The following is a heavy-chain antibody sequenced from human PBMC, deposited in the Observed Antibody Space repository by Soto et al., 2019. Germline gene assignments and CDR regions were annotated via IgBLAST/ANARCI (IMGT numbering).Heavy chain of an antibody. CDR3: ARDLGSPLPYSC. Sequence: QVQLVQSGAEVKKPGASVKVSCKASGYTFTSYYMHWVRQAPGQGLEWMGIINPSGGSTSYAQKFQGRITMTRDTSTSTVYMELSSLRSEDTAVYYCARDLGSPLPYSCWGQGTLVTVSS. J-gene: IGHJ4*02. D-gene: IGHD3-10*02. CDR2: INPSGGST. V-gene: IGHV1-46*01. CDR1: GYTFTSYY.